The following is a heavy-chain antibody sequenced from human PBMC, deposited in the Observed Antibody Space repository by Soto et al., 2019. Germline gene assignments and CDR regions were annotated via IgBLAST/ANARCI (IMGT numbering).Heavy chain of an antibody. J-gene: IGHJ6*02. Sequence: QPGGSLRLSCAASGFTFSSYAMHWVRQAPGKGLEWVAVISYDGSNKYYADSVKGRFTISRDNSKNTLYLQMNSLRAEDTAVYCCARDMAMVIYYYYGMDVWGQGTTVTVSS. V-gene: IGHV3-30-3*01. CDR3: ARDMAMVIYYYYGMDV. CDR2: ISYDGSNK. D-gene: IGHD5-18*01. CDR1: GFTFSSYA.